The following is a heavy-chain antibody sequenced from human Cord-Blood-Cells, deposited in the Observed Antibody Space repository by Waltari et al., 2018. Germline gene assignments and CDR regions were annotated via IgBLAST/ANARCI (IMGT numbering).Heavy chain of an antibody. CDR1: GFTFSSYD. Sequence: QVQLVESGGGVVQPGRSLRLSCAASGFTFSSYDSHWVRQAPGKGLEWVAVISYDGSNKYYADSVKGRFTISRDNSKNTLYLQMNSLRAEDTAVYYCARGGMTTNDSSFDYWGQGTLVTVSS. J-gene: IGHJ4*02. CDR3: ARGGMTTNDSSFDY. D-gene: IGHD2-8*01. V-gene: IGHV3-30*04. CDR2: ISYDGSNK.